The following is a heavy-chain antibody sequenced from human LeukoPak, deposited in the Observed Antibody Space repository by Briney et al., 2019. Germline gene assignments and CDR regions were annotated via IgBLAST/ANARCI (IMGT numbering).Heavy chain of an antibody. D-gene: IGHD4-23*01. V-gene: IGHV3-7*01. CDR1: GFTFSSYW. CDR2: IKQDGSEK. J-gene: IGHJ4*02. Sequence: GGSLRLSCAASGFTFSSYWMSWVRQAPGKGLEWVANIKQDGSEKYYVDSVKGRFTISRDNAKNSLYLQMNSLRAEDTAVYYCARPVYGGHGLINYWGQGTLVTVSS. CDR3: ARPVYGGHGLINY.